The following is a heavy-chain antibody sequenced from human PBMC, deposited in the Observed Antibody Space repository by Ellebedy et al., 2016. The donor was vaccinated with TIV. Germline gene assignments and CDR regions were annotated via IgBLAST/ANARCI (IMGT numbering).Heavy chain of an antibody. Sequence: GGSLRLXXAASGFTFSSYAMHWVRQAPGQGLEWVAVISYDGSNKYYADSVKGRFTISRDNSKNTLYLQMNSLRVEDTAIFYCARDERGIYESGNYGWFNPWGQGTLVTVSS. CDR3: ARDERGIYESGNYGWFNP. CDR1: GFTFSSYA. J-gene: IGHJ5*02. V-gene: IGHV3-30-3*01. CDR2: ISYDGSNK. D-gene: IGHD3-10*01.